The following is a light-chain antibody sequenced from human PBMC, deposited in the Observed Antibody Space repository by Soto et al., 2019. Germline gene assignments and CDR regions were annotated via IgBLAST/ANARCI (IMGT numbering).Light chain of an antibody. V-gene: IGKV1-39*01. Sequence: DIQMTQSPSSLSASVGDRVTITCRASQSISSYLNWYQQKPGKATKLLIYAASSLQGGVPSRFSGSGSGTDFTLTISSLQPEDFATYYCQQSYTTPQNTFGQGTKLEIK. CDR3: QQSYTTPQNT. J-gene: IGKJ2*01. CDR1: QSISSY. CDR2: AAS.